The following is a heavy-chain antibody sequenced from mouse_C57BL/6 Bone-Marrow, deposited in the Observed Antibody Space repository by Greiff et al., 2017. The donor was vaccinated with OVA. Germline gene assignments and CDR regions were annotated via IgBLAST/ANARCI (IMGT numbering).Heavy chain of an antibody. D-gene: IGHD1-1*01. CDR1: GYTFTDYE. CDR3: TRDGSSYRFAY. Sequence: VKVVESGAELVRPGASVTLSCKASGYTFTDYEMHWVKQTPVHGLEWIGAIDPETGGTAYNQKFKGKAILTADKSSSTAYMELRSLTSEDSAVYYCTRDGSSYRFAYWGQGTLVTVSA. J-gene: IGHJ3*01. CDR2: IDPETGGT. V-gene: IGHV1-15*01.